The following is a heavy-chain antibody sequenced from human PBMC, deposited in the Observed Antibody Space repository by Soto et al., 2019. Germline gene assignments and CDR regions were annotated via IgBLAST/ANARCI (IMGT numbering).Heavy chain of an antibody. V-gene: IGHV4-59*01. CDR3: ARCGKDDFWSGYYMGYYYGMDV. Sequence: SETLSLTCAFSGCSISSCYWSWVRQPPVKGLDWIESIYCRGSTNYGPSLKSRVTISVGTSKNQFSLKLSSVTAADTAVYYCARCGKDDFWSGYYMGYYYGMDVWGQGTTVTV. D-gene: IGHD3-3*01. CDR2: IYCRGST. CDR1: GCSISSCY. J-gene: IGHJ6*02.